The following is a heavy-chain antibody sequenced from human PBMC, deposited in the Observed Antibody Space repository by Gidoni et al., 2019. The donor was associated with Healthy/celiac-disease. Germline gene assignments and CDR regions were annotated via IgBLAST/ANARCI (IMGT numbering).Heavy chain of an antibody. J-gene: IGHJ6*02. V-gene: IGHV1-69*04. D-gene: IGHD3-3*01. Sequence: QVQLVQSGAEVKKPGSSVKVSCKASGGTFSSYAISWVRQAPGQGLEWMGRIIPILGIANYAQKFQGRVTITADKSTSTADMELSSLRSDDTAVYYCAGSYYDFWSGYLDSYYYGMDVWGQGTTVTVSS. CDR1: GGTFSSYA. CDR2: IIPILGIA. CDR3: AGSYYDFWSGYLDSYYYGMDV.